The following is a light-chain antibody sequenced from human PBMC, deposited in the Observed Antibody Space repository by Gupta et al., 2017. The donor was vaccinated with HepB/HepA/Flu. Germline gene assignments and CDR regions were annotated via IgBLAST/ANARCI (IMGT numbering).Light chain of an antibody. Sequence: EIVMTQSPGTLSVSPGERVTLSCRASQDVKRNLAWYQQKAGQAPRLLLFATSARFTGLPARFSGSGSETEFTLTINGLQSEDGAVYCCHQEYNWGRTFGQGTKVEIK. V-gene: IGKV3-15*01. J-gene: IGKJ1*01. CDR1: QDVKRN. CDR3: HQEYNWGRT. CDR2: ATS.